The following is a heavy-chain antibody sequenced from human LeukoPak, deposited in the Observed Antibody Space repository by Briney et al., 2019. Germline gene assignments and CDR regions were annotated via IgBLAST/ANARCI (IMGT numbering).Heavy chain of an antibody. J-gene: IGHJ1*01. CDR2: INHSGRT. CDR1: GGSFSDDY. CDR3: ATLRSVKIFGMITKRGYFQH. Sequence: SETLSLTCVVYGGSFSDDYWIWIRQPPGKGLECIGEINHSGRTNYNPSLKSRISMSVDTSKSQFSLKLNSVTAADTAVYFCATLRSVKIFGMITKRGYFQHWGQGTLVTVSS. D-gene: IGHD3-3*01. V-gene: IGHV4-34*01.